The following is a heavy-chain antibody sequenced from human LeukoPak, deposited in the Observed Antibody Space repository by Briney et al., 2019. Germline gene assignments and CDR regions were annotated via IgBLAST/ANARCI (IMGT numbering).Heavy chain of an antibody. V-gene: IGHV4-59*08. CDR1: GGSISSYY. D-gene: IGHD6-13*01. CDR2: IYYGVST. Sequence: SETLSLTCTVSGGSISSYYWSWIRQPPGKGLEWIGYIYYGVSTNYNPSLKRRVTISLDTSKKQISPKVRSVTAADTAIYYCARLLADNWFDPWGQGTLVTVSS. CDR3: ARLLADNWFDP. J-gene: IGHJ5*02.